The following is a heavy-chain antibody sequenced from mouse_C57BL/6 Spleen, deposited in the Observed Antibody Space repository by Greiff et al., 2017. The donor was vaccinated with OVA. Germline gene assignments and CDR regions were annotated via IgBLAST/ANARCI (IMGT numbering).Heavy chain of an antibody. CDR1: GFTFSSYA. Sequence: EVKLVESGGGLVKPGGSLKLSCAASGFTFSSYAMSWVRQTPEKRLEWVAPLSDGGSYTYYTDNVKGRFTISRDNAKNNLYLQMSHLKSEDTAMYYSARAQLVYCDYWGQGATRTVSS. V-gene: IGHV5-4*03. J-gene: IGHJ2*01. CDR2: LSDGGSYT. CDR3: ARAQLVYCDY. D-gene: IGHD4-1*02.